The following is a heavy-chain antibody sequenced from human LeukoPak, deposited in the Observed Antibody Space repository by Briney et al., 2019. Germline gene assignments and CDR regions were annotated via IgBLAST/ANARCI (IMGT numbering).Heavy chain of an antibody. V-gene: IGHV4-34*01. Sequence: KPSETLSLTCAVYGGSFSGYYWSWIRQPPGKGLEWIGEINHSGSTNYNPSLKSRVTISVDTSKNQFSLKLSSVTAADTAVYYCARDRTGSYDYWDQGTLVTVSS. CDR1: GGSFSGYY. CDR3: ARDRTGSYDY. CDR2: INHSGST. D-gene: IGHD3-10*01. J-gene: IGHJ4*02.